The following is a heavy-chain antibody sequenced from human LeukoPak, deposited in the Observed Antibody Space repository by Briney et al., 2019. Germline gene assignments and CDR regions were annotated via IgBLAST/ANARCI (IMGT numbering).Heavy chain of an antibody. J-gene: IGHJ4*02. D-gene: IGHD2-15*01. Sequence: GGSLRLSCAASGFTFSSYSMNWVRQAPGKGLEWVSYISSSSSTIYYADSVKGRFTISRGNAKNSLYLQMNSLRAEDTAVYYCARDPPGYCTGGSCYGGFDYWGQGTLVTVSS. V-gene: IGHV3-48*01. CDR3: ARDPPGYCTGGSCYGGFDY. CDR1: GFTFSSYS. CDR2: ISSSSSTI.